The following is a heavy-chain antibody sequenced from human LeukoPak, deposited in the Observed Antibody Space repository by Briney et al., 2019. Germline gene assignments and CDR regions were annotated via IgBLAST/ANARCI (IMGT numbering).Heavy chain of an antibody. CDR2: IKLDGSEK. V-gene: IGHV3-7*03. D-gene: IGHD3/OR15-3a*01. CDR1: GLTLSNVW. Sequence: GGSLRLSCAASGLTLSNVWMRWVRQAPGKGLEWVANIKLDGSEKNYVDSVKGRFTISRDNTKNSLYLQMNSLRAEDTAVFYCARDQYDTWSRRGNFDSWGQGTLVIVSS. J-gene: IGHJ4*02. CDR3: ARDQYDTWSRRGNFDS.